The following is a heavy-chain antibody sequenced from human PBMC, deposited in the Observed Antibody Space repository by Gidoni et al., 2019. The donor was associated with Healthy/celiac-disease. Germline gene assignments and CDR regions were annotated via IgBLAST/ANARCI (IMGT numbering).Heavy chain of an antibody. CDR1: GYSFTRYW. CDR2: IYPGDSDT. D-gene: IGHD2-2*01. Sequence: EVQLVQSGAAVKEPGESLKFSCTGSGYSFTRYWLGWVRQMPGKGLEWMGIIYPGDSDTRYSPSFQGQVTISADKSISTAYLQWSSLKASDTAMYYCAVAGGERYCSSTSCYEGIDYWGQGTLVTVSS. J-gene: IGHJ4*02. V-gene: IGHV5-51*01. CDR3: AVAGGERYCSSTSCYEGIDY.